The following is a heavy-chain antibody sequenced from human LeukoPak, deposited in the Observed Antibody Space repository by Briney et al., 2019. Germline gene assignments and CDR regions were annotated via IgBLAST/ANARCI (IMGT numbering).Heavy chain of an antibody. CDR1: GYSISSGYY. CDR3: AASQPIQLWYFDY. CDR2: IYHSGST. D-gene: IGHD5-18*01. J-gene: IGHJ4*02. V-gene: IGHV4-38-2*02. Sequence: SETLSLTCTVSGYSISSGYYWGWIRQPPGKGLEWIGSIYHSGSTYYNPSLKSRVTISVDTSKNQFSLKLSSVTAADTAVCYCAASQPIQLWYFDYWGQGTLVTVSS.